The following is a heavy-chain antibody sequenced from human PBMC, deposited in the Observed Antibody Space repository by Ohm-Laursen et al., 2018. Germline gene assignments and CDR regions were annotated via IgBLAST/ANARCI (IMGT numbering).Heavy chain of an antibody. V-gene: IGHV1-8*01. CDR2: MNPNSGNT. J-gene: IGHJ4*02. CDR1: GYTFTSHD. Sequence: ASVKVSCNASGYTFTSHDINWVRQATGQGLEWMGWMNPNSGNTGYAQNFQGRVTMTRNTSISTAYMELSSLRSEDTAVYYCARGRYDSSGYDDYWGQGTLVTVSS. D-gene: IGHD3-22*01. CDR3: ARGRYDSSGYDDY.